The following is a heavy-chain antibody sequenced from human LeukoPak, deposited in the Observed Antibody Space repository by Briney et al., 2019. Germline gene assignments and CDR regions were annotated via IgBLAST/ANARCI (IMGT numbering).Heavy chain of an antibody. CDR1: GYSISSGYY. Sequence: SETLSLTCTVSGYSISSGYYWGWIRQPPGEGLEWIASIYHSGNTYYNPSLKSRVTISVDTSKNQFSLKLSSVTAADTAVHYCARASGSNYHFDYWGQGTLVTVSS. CDR2: IYHSGNT. V-gene: IGHV4-38-2*02. J-gene: IGHJ4*02. CDR3: ARASGSNYHFDY. D-gene: IGHD1-26*01.